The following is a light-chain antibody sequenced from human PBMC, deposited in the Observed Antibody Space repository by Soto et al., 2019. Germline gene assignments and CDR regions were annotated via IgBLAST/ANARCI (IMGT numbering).Light chain of an antibody. CDR2: DAS. Sequence: EIGLKKNPAAERLSRGECGTLSCRASQSVSSYLAWYQQKPGQAPRLLIYDASNRATGIPARFSGSGSGTDFTRTICGLEPEDFAVYYCQQYGSSPSSAIGRGTRLEIK. CDR3: QQYGSSPSSA. CDR1: QSVSSY. J-gene: IGKJ5*01. V-gene: IGKV3-11*01.